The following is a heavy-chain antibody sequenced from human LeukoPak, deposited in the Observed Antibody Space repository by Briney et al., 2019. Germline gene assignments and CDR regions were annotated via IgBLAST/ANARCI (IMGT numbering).Heavy chain of an antibody. J-gene: IGHJ4*02. Sequence: PGGSLRLSCAASGFTFGSYVMHWVRQAPGEGLEWVAVISFDGSNKYYGDSLKGRFTISRDNSKNTLYLQMNSLRGEDMAIYYCARDFGWLSGFDYWGQGTLVTVSS. CDR1: GFTFGSYV. D-gene: IGHD3-9*01. CDR2: ISFDGSNK. CDR3: ARDFGWLSGFDY. V-gene: IGHV3-30-3*01.